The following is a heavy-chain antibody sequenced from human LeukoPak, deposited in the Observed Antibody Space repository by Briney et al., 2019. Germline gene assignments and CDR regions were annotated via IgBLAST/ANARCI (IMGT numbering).Heavy chain of an antibody. J-gene: IGHJ4*02. CDR3: ATSVVLDY. V-gene: IGHV3-7*01. D-gene: IGHD2/OR15-2a*01. CDR1: GFTFSNYW. CDR2: IKQDGSET. Sequence: PGGSLRLSCAASGFTFSNYWMTWVRQAPGKGLEWVANIKQDGSETYYVDSVKGRFTISRDNAKNSLYLQMNSLRAEDTAVYYCATSVVLDYWGQGTPVTVSS.